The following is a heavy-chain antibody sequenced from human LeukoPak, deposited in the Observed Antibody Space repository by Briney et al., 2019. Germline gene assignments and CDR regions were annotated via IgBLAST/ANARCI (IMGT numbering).Heavy chain of an antibody. D-gene: IGHD1-26*01. CDR1: RFTFSRYW. CDR2: ISSSSSTI. V-gene: IGHV3-48*01. CDR3: ARDVWYSGNYLDY. J-gene: IGHJ4*02. Sequence: GGPLRLSCEASRFTFSRYWMHWVRQAPGKGLEWVSYISSSSSTIYYADSVKGRFTISRDNAKNSLYLQMNSLRAEDTAVYYCARDVWYSGNYLDYWGQGTLVTVSS.